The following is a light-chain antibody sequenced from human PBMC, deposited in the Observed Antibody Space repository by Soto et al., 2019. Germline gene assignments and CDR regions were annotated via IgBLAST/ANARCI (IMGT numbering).Light chain of an antibody. V-gene: IGLV2-14*03. CDR3: SSYTSGSTLV. J-gene: IGLJ2*01. CDR2: DVS. CDR1: ISDVGGYNY. Sequence: QSALTQPASVSGSPGQSITISCTGTISDVGGYNYVSWYQHHPGKAPKLTIYDVSNRPSGVSNRFSGSKSGDTASLTISGLQAEDEADYYCSSYTSGSTLVFGGGTQLTVL.